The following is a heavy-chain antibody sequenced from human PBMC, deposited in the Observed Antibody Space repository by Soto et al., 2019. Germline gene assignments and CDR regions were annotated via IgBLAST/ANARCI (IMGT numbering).Heavy chain of an antibody. CDR3: AKGAGPPWFDP. Sequence: SETLSLTCTVSGDPINADYWWSWIRQPAGKGLEWIGRVQAYGTTNYNPSLKSRVTMSLDTSKNQVSLKLRAVTAADTAVYYCAKGAGPPWFDPWGQGTLLTVSS. J-gene: IGHJ5*02. CDR2: VQAYGTT. V-gene: IGHV4-4*07. CDR1: GDPINADY.